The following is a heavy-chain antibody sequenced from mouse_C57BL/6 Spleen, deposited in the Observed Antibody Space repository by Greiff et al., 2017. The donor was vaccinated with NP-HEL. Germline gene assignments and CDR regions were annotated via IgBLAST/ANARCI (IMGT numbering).Heavy chain of an antibody. CDR3: ARAGEGRGFAY. CDR2: IDPSDSET. Sequence: QVQLQQPGAELVRPGSSVKLSCTASGFTFTSYWMHWVKQRPIQGLEWIGNIDPSDSETHYYQKFKDKATFTVDKSSSTAYMQLSSLTSEDTAVYDGARAGEGRGFAYWGQGTPVTVSA. J-gene: IGHJ3*01. CDR1: GFTFTSYW. V-gene: IGHV1-52*01.